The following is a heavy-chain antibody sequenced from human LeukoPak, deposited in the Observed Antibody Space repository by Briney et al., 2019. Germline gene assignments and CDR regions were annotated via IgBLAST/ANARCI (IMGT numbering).Heavy chain of an antibody. D-gene: IGHD3-22*01. J-gene: IGHJ4*02. Sequence: GGSLRLSCSASGSTFSSYAMHWVRQAPGKGLEYVSAISSNGDSTYYADSVKGRFTISRDNSKNTLYLQMSSLRAEDTAVYYCVKGLRYYDSSDTFDYWGQGTLVTVSS. CDR3: VKGLRYYDSSDTFDY. CDR1: GSTFSSYA. CDR2: ISSNGDST. V-gene: IGHV3-64D*06.